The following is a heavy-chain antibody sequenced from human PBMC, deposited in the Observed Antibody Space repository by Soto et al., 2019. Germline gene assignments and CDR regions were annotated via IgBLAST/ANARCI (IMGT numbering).Heavy chain of an antibody. CDR3: AREKERGGLFDF. J-gene: IGHJ4*02. CDR1: GGSFNDFY. Sequence: NPSETLSLTCDVYGGSFNDFYWSWIRQPPGGGLQWIGEINHRGYANYNPSLESRVTLSVETSKMQFFLKLTSVTAADTAVYFCAREKERGGLFDFWGQGILVTVSS. CDR2: INHRGYA. D-gene: IGHD1-1*01. V-gene: IGHV4-34*01.